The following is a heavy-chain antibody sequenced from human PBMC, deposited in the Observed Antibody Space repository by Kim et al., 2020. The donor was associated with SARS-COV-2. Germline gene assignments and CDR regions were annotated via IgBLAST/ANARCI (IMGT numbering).Heavy chain of an antibody. V-gene: IGHV3-43*02. CDR1: GFTFDDSA. J-gene: IGHJ3*02. D-gene: IGHD6-13*01. CDR3: AKDISDSSRWFVALDI. Sequence: GGSLRLSCAASGFTFDDSAMQWVRQVPGKGLEWVSFISGDGVSTYYADSVKGRFTVSRDNNKNSLYLEMNSLRTEDTAFYYCAKDISDSSRWFVALDIWGLETMVTVSS. CDR2: ISGDGVST.